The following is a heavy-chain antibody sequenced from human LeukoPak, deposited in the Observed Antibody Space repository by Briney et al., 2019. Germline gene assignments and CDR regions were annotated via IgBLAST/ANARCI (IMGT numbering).Heavy chain of an antibody. Sequence: SETLSLTCSVSGGSISSSSYYWGWIRQPPGKGLEWIGSIHYSGSTYHNPSLKSRVTISVDTSKNQVSVKVGSVTAADTAVYYCARHVVGYSSSWLFDYWGQGTQVTVSS. CDR2: IHYSGST. D-gene: IGHD6-13*01. CDR1: GGSISSSSYY. J-gene: IGHJ4*02. CDR3: ARHVVGYSSSWLFDY. V-gene: IGHV4-39*01.